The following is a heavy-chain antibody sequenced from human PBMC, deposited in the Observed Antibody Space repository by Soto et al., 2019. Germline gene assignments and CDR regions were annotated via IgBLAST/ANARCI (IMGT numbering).Heavy chain of an antibody. V-gene: IGHV3-7*05. CDR2: IKQDGSEK. CDR3: ARDRRISRCSSTSCYVYYGMDV. CDR1: GFTFSSYW. Sequence: EVQLVESRGGLVQPGGSLRLSCAASGFTFSSYWMSWVRQAPGKGLEWVANIKQDGSEKYYVDSVKGRFTISRDNAKNSLYLQMNSLRAEDTAVYYCARDRRISRCSSTSCYVYYGMDVWGQGTTVTVSS. J-gene: IGHJ6*02. D-gene: IGHD2-2*01.